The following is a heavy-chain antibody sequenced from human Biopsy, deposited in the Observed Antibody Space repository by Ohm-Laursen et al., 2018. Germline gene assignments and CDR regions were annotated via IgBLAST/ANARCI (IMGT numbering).Heavy chain of an antibody. D-gene: IGHD3-16*01. Sequence: SQTLSPTCAVSGGSISNYFWTWIRQPPGKGLEWIGYIYYTGSTNYNPSVKSRVTISVDTSKNQFSLKLNSVTAADTAVYFCARDSRGGHLDTTLITGKNLDSWGQGILVTVSS. CDR2: IYYTGST. CDR3: ARDSRGGHLDTTLITGKNLDS. J-gene: IGHJ4*02. V-gene: IGHV4-59*01. CDR1: GGSISNYF.